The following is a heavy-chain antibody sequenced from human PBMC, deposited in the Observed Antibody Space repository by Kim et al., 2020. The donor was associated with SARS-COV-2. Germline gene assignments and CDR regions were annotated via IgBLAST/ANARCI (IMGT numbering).Heavy chain of an antibody. D-gene: IGHD6-13*01. CDR1: GYTFTGYY. V-gene: IGHV1-2*02. Sequence: ASVKVSCKASGYTFTGYYMHWVRQAPGQGPEWMGWINPNSGGTNYAQKFQGRVTMTRDTSISTAYMELSRLRSDDTAVYYCARASSWYLDAFDIWGQGTMFTVSS. CDR3: ARASSWYLDAFDI. J-gene: IGHJ3*02. CDR2: INPNSGGT.